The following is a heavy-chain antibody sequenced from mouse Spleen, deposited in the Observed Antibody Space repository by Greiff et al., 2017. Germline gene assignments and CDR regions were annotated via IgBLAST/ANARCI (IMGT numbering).Heavy chain of an antibody. D-gene: IGHD1-1*01. CDR2: IDPANGNT. CDR1: GFNIKNTY. Sequence: VHVKQSVAELVRPGASVKLSCTASGFNIKNTYMHWVKQRPEQGLEWIGRIDPANGNTKYAPKFQGKATITADTSSNTAYLQLSSLTSEDTAIYYCAKLTDYYGSSYEDYWGQGTTLTVSS. CDR3: AKLTDYYGSSYEDY. J-gene: IGHJ2*01. V-gene: IGHV14-3*01.